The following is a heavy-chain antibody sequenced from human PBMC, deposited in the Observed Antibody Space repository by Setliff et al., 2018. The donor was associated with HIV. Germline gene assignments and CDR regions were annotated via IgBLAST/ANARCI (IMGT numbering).Heavy chain of an antibody. CDR1: GGSISSYY. J-gene: IGHJ4*02. CDR2: IYTSGST. CDR3: AKTIGRYFDIFDN. Sequence: SETLSLTCTVSGGSISSYYWSWIRQPAGKGLEWIGRIYTSGSTTYNPSLKSRVTMSVDTSKNQFSLKLSSVTAADTAVYYCAKTIGRYFDIFDNWGQGTLVTVSS. V-gene: IGHV4-4*07. D-gene: IGHD3-9*01.